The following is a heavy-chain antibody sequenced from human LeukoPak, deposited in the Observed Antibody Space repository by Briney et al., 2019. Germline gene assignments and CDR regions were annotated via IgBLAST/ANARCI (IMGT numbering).Heavy chain of an antibody. Sequence: GGSLSLSFAASGFTFSSYTMNWVRQAPGKGLEWLSFISSRSSTTFYADSVKGRFTISRDNAKNSLYLQMNGLRSDDTAVYCCARDSLYCSRTNCYTDFDYWGQGTLVTVSS. J-gene: IGHJ4*02. D-gene: IGHD2-2*02. CDR3: ARDSLYCSRTNCYTDFDY. CDR2: ISSRSSTT. V-gene: IGHV3-48*04. CDR1: GFTFSSYT.